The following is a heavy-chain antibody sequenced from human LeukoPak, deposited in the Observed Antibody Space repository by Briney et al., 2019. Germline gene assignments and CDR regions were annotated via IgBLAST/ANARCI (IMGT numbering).Heavy chain of an antibody. D-gene: IGHD3-10*01. Sequence: SETLSLTCAVYGGSFSGYYWSWIRQPPRKGLEWIGEINHSGSTNYNPSLKSRVTISVDTSKNQFSLKLSSVTAADTAVYYCATTYPMGSRGWFDPWGQGTLVTVSS. CDR1: GGSFSGYY. J-gene: IGHJ5*02. CDR3: ATTYPMGSRGWFDP. CDR2: INHSGST. V-gene: IGHV4-34*01.